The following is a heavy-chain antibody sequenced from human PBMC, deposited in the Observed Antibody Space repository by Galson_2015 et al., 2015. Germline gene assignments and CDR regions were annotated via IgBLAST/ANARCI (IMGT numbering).Heavy chain of an antibody. D-gene: IGHD2-15*01. V-gene: IGHV3-48*03. CDR3: ARVGSVFGAFDI. CDR1: GFIFSNYE. CDR2: ISSVGSTI. J-gene: IGHJ3*02. Sequence: SLRLSCAASGFIFSNYEMNWVRQAPGKGLEWVSYISSVGSTIHYADSVKGRFTISRDNAKSSLYLQMNSLRAEDTAVHYCARVGSVFGAFDIWGQGTMVTVSS.